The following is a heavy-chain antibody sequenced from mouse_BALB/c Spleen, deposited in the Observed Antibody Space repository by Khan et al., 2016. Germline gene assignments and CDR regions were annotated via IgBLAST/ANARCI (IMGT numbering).Heavy chain of an antibody. Sequence: QVQLQQSGAELVRPGVSVKLSCKASGYTFTSYWMHWIKQRPEQGLERIGEINPSNGGTNYNEKFKSKATLTVDKSSSTAYMQLSSLTSEDYAVYYWERRNYGNYGLAYWGQGTLVTVSA. D-gene: IGHD2-1*01. CDR2: INPSNGGT. CDR3: ERRNYGNYGLAY. V-gene: IGHV1S81*02. J-gene: IGHJ3*01. CDR1: GYTFTSYW.